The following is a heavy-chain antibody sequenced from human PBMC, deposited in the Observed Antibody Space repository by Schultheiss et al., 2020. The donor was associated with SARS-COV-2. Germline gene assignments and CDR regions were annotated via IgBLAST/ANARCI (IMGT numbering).Heavy chain of an antibody. V-gene: IGHV5-51*01. CDR3: ARHLPTLPADFIDY. J-gene: IGHJ4*02. Sequence: GESLKISCKGSGYSFPSYWIGWVRQVPGKGLEWMGIIYPGDSDTRYSPSFQGQVTISADKSMSTAYLQWSSLKASDTAMYYCARHLPTLPADFIDYWGQGTLVTVSS. CDR1: GYSFPSYW. D-gene: IGHD2-2*01. CDR2: IYPGDSDT.